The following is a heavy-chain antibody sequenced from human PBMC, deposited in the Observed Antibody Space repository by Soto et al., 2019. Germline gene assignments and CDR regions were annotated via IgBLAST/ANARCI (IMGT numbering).Heavy chain of an antibody. CDR3: ARGLVRGVIIILSGMDV. CDR1: GGTFSSYA. Sequence: SVKVSCKASGGTFSSYAISWVRQAPGQGLEWMGGIIPIFGTANYAQKFQGRVTITADESTSTAYMELSSLRSEDTAVYYCARGLVRGVIIILSGMDVWGQGTTVTVSS. CDR2: IIPIFGTA. V-gene: IGHV1-69*13. J-gene: IGHJ6*02. D-gene: IGHD3-10*01.